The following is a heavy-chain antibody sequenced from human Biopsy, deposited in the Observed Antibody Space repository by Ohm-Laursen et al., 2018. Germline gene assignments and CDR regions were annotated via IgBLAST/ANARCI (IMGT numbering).Heavy chain of an antibody. CDR2: IFYRGST. D-gene: IGHD3-22*01. J-gene: IGHJ5*02. CDR1: GGYINNYY. V-gene: IGHV4-59*05. Sequence: SETLSLTCNVSGGYINNYYWSWTRQPPGKGLEWIGSIFYRGSTHYKPSLKSRVNISVDTSKNQFSLKMNSVTAADTAVYYCARDYDTSGYYYVSWGQGALVTVSS. CDR3: ARDYDTSGYYYVS.